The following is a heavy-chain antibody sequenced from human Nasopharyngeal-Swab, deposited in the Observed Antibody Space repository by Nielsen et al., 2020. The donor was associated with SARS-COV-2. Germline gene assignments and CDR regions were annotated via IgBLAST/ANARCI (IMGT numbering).Heavy chain of an antibody. D-gene: IGHD2-15*01. V-gene: IGHV3-74*01. CDR2: INSDGSST. CDR3: ARGRRLLDY. Sequence: GESLKISCAASGFTFSSYWMHRVRQAPGKGLVWVSRINSDGSSTSYADSVKGRFTISRDNAKNSLYLQMNSLRAEDTAVYYCARGRRLLDYWGQGTLVTVSS. J-gene: IGHJ4*02. CDR1: GFTFSSYW.